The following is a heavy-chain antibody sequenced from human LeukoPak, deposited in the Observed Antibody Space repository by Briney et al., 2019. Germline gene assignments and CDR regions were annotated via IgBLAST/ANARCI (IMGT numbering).Heavy chain of an antibody. Sequence: SETLSLTCTVSGVSINSHYLNWIRQPPGKGLEWSGYIYGSGRSDYKPSLKSRVTMSVDPSKSQFSLNLNSLTAADTAVYYCVVSPNQDFFDYWGQGPLVTVSS. CDR1: GVSINSHY. CDR2: IYGSGRS. CDR3: VVSPNQDFFDY. J-gene: IGHJ4*02. V-gene: IGHV4-4*09.